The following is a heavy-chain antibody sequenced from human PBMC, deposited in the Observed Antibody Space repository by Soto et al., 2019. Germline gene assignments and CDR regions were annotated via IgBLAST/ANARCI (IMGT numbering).Heavy chain of an antibody. D-gene: IGHD4-17*01. J-gene: IGHJ4*02. CDR3: ASYGDPRYLKYYFDY. V-gene: IGHV1-69*01. Sequence: QVQLVQSGAEVKKPGSSVKVSCKASGGTFSSYAISWVRQAPGQGLEWMGGIIPIFGTANYAQKFQGRVTIPADESTSTAYMELSSLRSEDTAVYYCASYGDPRYLKYYFDYWGQGTLVTVSS. CDR1: GGTFSSYA. CDR2: IIPIFGTA.